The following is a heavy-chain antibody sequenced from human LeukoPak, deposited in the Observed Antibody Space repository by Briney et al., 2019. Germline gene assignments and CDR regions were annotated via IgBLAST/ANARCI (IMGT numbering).Heavy chain of an antibody. CDR1: GFTFSSYE. V-gene: IGHV3-48*03. Sequence: GGSLRLSCAASGFTFSSYEMNWVRQAPGKGLEWVSYISSSGSTIYYADSVKGRFTISRDNSKNTLCLQMNSLRAEDTAVYYCARFYYYYMDVWGKGTTVTVSS. CDR2: ISSSGSTI. J-gene: IGHJ6*03. CDR3: ARFYYYYMDV.